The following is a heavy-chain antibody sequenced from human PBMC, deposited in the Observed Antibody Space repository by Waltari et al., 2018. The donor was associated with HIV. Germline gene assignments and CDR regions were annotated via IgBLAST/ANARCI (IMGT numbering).Heavy chain of an antibody. CDR1: GFGFSSYA. Sequence: VQSGGSLTPSCAASGFGFSSYAMIWVRQGPGKGLEWVSAIGGGGDRSYYVDSVKCRFTISRDNSKNTLSLQMNVLRAEDTAVYYCVKGGGYYDSPCNVPFDYWGQGSLVTVSS. V-gene: IGHV3-23*01. J-gene: IGHJ4*02. D-gene: IGHD3-3*01. CDR2: IGGGGDRS. CDR3: VKGGGYYDSPCNVPFDY.